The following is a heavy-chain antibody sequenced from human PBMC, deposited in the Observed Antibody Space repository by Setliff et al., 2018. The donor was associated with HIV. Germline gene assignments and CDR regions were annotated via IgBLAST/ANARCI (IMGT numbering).Heavy chain of an antibody. D-gene: IGHD6-19*01. Sequence: GGSLRLSCVASGFTFSSYSMNWVRQAPGKGLEWVSYISSSSSTIYYADSVKGRFTISRDNAKNSLYLQMNSLRAEDTAVYYCARDSGGWYPTGDYYYYYMDVWGKGTTVTVSS. CDR2: ISSSSSTI. V-gene: IGHV3-48*01. J-gene: IGHJ6*03. CDR3: ARDSGGWYPTGDYYYYYMDV. CDR1: GFTFSSYS.